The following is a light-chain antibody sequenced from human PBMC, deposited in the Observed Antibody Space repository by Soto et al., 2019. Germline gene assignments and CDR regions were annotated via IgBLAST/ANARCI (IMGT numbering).Light chain of an antibody. CDR2: GAS. CDR3: QQYNNWLSIT. CDR1: QSVSSN. V-gene: IGKV3D-15*01. J-gene: IGKJ5*01. Sequence: EIVMTQSPATLSVSPGERATLSCRASQSVSSNLAWYQQKPRQAPRLLIYGASTRATGIPARFSGSGSGTEFTLTISSLQSEDLAVYYCQQYNNWLSITFGQGTRLEIK.